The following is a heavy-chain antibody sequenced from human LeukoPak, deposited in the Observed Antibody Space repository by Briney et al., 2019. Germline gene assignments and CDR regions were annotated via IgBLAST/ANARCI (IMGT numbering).Heavy chain of an antibody. J-gene: IGHJ4*02. V-gene: IGHV3-7*01. Sequence: GGSLRLSCAASGFTFSSYWMSWVRQAPGKGLEWVANIKQDGSEKYYVDSVKDRFTISRDNAKNSLYLQMNSLRAEDTAVYYCARDRPGTLQYYDFWSGADFDYWGQGTLVTVSS. CDR1: GFTFSSYW. D-gene: IGHD3-3*01. CDR3: ARDRPGTLQYYDFWSGADFDY. CDR2: IKQDGSEK.